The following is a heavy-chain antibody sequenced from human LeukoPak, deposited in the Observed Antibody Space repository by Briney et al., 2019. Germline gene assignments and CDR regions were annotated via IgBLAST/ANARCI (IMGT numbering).Heavy chain of an antibody. D-gene: IGHD1-1*01. CDR1: GFTFSDYS. J-gene: IGHJ5*02. CDR3: ARDAGGRTQREGWFDP. V-gene: IGHV3-21*06. CDR2: TSSGSSWI. Sequence: GGSLRLSCAASGFTFSDYSMNWVRQTPGKGLEWVASTSSGSSWIYYADSVRGRFTISRDNAKNLPYLQMNSLRVEDTAIYYCARDAGGRTQREGWFDPWGQGTLVTVSS.